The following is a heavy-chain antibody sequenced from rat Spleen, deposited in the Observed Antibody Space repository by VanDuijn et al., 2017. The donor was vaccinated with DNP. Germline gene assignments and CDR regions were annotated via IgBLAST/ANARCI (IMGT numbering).Heavy chain of an antibody. CDR3: VRQGTQQNFDY. V-gene: IGHV5-22*01. CDR1: GFTFSGFY. J-gene: IGHJ2*01. D-gene: IGHD3-1*01. Sequence: EVQLVESGGGLVQPGWSLKLSCAASGFTFSGFYMAWVRQAPKKGLEWVASISSEGSRTFYGDSVKGRFTISRDNAKSTLYLQMNSLRSDDTATYYCVRQGTQQNFDYWGHGVMVTVSS. CDR2: ISSEGSRT.